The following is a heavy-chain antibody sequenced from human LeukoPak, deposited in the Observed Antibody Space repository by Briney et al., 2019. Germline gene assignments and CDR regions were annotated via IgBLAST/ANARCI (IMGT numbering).Heavy chain of an antibody. CDR3: ARVPRYCSSTSCYSRFDY. D-gene: IGHD2-2*01. Sequence: ASVKVSCKASGYTLTGYYMHWVRQAPGQGLEWMGWINPNSGGTNYAQKFQGRVTMTRDTSISTAYMELSRLRSDDTAVYYCARVPRYCSSTSCYSRFDYWGQGTLVTVSS. CDR1: GYTLTGYY. J-gene: IGHJ4*02. V-gene: IGHV1-2*02. CDR2: INPNSGGT.